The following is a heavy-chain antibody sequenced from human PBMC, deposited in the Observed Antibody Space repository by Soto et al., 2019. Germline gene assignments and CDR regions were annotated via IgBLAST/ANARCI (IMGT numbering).Heavy chain of an antibody. CDR1: GYTFTNYA. V-gene: IGHV1-3*01. CDR2: INAANGDT. J-gene: IGHJ4*02. CDR3: ARDILSGYSRYDY. D-gene: IGHD3-9*01. Sequence: ASVKVSCKASGYTFTNYAIHWVRQAPGQRLEWMGWINAANGDTRYSQKFQDRVTITRDTSATIAYMDLSSLTSEDTAVYYCARDILSGYSRYDYWGQGTLLTVSS.